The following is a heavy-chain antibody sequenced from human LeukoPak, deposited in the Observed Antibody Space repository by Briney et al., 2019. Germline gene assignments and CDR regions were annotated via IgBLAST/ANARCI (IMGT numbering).Heavy chain of an antibody. CDR1: GFTFSSYA. CDR2: ISGSGGST. Sequence: GGSLRLSCAASGFTFSSYAMSWVRQAPGKGLEWVSAISGSGGSTYYADSVKGRFTISRDSSKNTLYLQMNSLRAEDTAVYYCAKVRGIVVVPAAKGDAFDIWGQGTMVTVSS. J-gene: IGHJ3*02. CDR3: AKVRGIVVVPAAKGDAFDI. V-gene: IGHV3-23*01. D-gene: IGHD2-2*01.